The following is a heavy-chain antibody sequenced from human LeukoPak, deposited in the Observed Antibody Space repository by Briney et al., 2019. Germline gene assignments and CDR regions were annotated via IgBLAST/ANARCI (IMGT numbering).Heavy chain of an antibody. J-gene: IGHJ4*02. V-gene: IGHV3-9*01. D-gene: IGHD5-18*01. CDR3: ASDMVGYTYGYDY. CDR2: ISWNSGSI. CDR1: GFTFDDYA. Sequence: GSSLRLSCAASGFTFDDYAMHWVRQAPGKGLEWVSGISWNSGSIDYADSVKGRFTISRDNAKNSLYLQMNSLRAEDTALYYCASDMVGYTYGYDYWGQGTLVTVSS.